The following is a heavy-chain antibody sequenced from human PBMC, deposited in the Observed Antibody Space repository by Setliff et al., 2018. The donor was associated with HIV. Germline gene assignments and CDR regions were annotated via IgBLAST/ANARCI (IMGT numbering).Heavy chain of an antibody. CDR1: GYTFTTFA. V-gene: IGHV1-3*01. D-gene: IGHD2-2*01. CDR2: INAGNGNT. J-gene: IGHJ4*02. Sequence: ASVMVSCKASGYTFTTFAMHWVRQAPGQRLEWMGWINAGNGNTKYSQKFQGRVTIARDTSASTAYMELSSLRSEDTAVYYCARDLGYCSTTSCYSGGVLDYWGQGTLVTVSS. CDR3: ARDLGYCSTTSCYSGGVLDY.